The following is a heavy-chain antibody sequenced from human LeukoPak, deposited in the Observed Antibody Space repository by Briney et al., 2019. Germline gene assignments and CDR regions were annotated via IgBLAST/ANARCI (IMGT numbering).Heavy chain of an antibody. Sequence: GGSLRLSCAASGFTFNSYDMHWVRQAPGKGLEWVAFIRFDGNIKYFADSVKGRFAISRDTSKNTLYLQMNSLRAEDTAVYYCAKGRYHDTSGYPIDYWGQGTLVTVSS. CDR1: GFTFNSYD. V-gene: IGHV3-30*02. CDR3: AKGRYHDTSGYPIDY. D-gene: IGHD3-22*01. J-gene: IGHJ4*02. CDR2: IRFDGNIK.